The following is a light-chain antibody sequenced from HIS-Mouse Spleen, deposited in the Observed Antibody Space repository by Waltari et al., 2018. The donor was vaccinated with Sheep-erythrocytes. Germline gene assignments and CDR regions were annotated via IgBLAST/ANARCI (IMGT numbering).Light chain of an antibody. CDR2: DVS. V-gene: IGLV2-11*01. J-gene: IGLJ1*01. CDR3: CSYAGSYNHV. Sequence: QSALTQSRSVSGSPGQSVTISCTGTSSDVGGYNYVSWYQQHPGKAPELMIYDVSTRPSGVPDRFSGSKSGNTASLTISGLQAEDEADYYCCSYAGSYNHVFATGTKVTVL. CDR1: SSDVGGYNY.